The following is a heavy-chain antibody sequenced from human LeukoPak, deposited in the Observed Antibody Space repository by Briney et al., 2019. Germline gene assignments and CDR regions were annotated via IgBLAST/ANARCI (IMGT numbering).Heavy chain of an antibody. CDR3: ARDRLRYYYYGMDV. Sequence: GGSLRLSCAASGFTFSSYGMHWVRQAPGKGLEWVAVIWYDGSNKYYADSVKGRFTIPRDNSKNTLYLQMNSLRAEDTAVYYCARDRLRYYYYGMDVWGQGTTVTVSS. CDR1: GFTFSSYG. V-gene: IGHV3-33*01. J-gene: IGHJ6*02. CDR2: IWYDGSNK.